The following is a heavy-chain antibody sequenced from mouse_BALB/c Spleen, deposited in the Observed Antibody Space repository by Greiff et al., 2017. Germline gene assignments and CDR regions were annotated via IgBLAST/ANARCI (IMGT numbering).Heavy chain of an antibody. V-gene: IGHV5-17*02. CDR2: ISSGSSTI. J-gene: IGHJ4*01. CDR1: GFTFSSFG. Sequence: EVKVVESGGGLVQPGGSRKLSCAASGFTFSSFGMHWVRQAPEKGLEWVAYISSGSSTIYYADTVKGRFTISRDNPKNTLFLQMTSLRSEDTAMHYCARDYRYGTPYAMDYWGQGTSVTVAS. D-gene: IGHD2-14*01. CDR3: ARDYRYGTPYAMDY.